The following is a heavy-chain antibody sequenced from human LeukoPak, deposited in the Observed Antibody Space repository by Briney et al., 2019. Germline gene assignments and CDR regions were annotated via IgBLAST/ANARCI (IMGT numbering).Heavy chain of an antibody. CDR3: ARGAGSLHGSSWPYYYYYMDV. V-gene: IGHV1-69*06. Sequence: GASVKVSCKASGGTFSSYAISWVRQAPGQGLEWMGGIIPIFGTANYAQKFQGRVTITADKSTSTAYMELSSLRSEDTAVYYCARGAGSLHGSSWPYYYYYMDVWGKGTTVTVSS. CDR2: IIPIFGTA. D-gene: IGHD6-13*01. J-gene: IGHJ6*03. CDR1: GGTFSSYA.